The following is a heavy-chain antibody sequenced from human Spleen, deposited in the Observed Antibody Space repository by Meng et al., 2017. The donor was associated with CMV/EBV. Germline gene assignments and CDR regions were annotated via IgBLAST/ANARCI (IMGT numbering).Heavy chain of an antibody. CDR3: ARAPAAGMGLNDY. Sequence: ASVKVSCKASGYTFTGQYIHWVRQAPGQGLEWMGWINTNNGGTNYAQKFQGRVTMTRDTSISTAYMELSRLRSDDTAVYYCARAPAAGMGLNDYWGQGTLVTVSS. CDR1: GYTFTGQY. V-gene: IGHV1-2*02. D-gene: IGHD6-13*01. J-gene: IGHJ4*02. CDR2: INTNNGGT.